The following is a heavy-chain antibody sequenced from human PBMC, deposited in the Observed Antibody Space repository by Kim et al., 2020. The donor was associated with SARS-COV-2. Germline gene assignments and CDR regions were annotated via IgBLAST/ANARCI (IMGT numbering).Heavy chain of an antibody. CDR2: ISYDGSNK. V-gene: IGHV3-30*18. CDR3: AKDLGDY. CDR1: GFTFSSYG. J-gene: IGHJ4*02. Sequence: GGSLRLSCAASGFTFSSYGMHWVRQAPGKGLEWVAVISYDGSNKYYADSVKGRFTISRDNSKNTLYLQMNSLRAEDTAVYYCAKDLGDYWGQGTLVTVSS. D-gene: IGHD7-27*01.